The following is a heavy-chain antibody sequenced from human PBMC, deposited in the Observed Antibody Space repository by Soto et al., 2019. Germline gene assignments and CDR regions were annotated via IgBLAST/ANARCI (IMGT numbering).Heavy chain of an antibody. J-gene: IGHJ4*02. CDR2: ISSNGGST. CDR1: GVTFSNYA. Sequence: PGGSLRLSCAASGVTFSNYAVTWVRQAPGKGLEWVSTISSNGGSTYYANSVKGRFTISRDNSKNTLYLQMGSLRAEDMAVYYCARGPGYYFDYWGQGTLVTVSS. V-gene: IGHV3-64*01. CDR3: ARGPGYYFDY.